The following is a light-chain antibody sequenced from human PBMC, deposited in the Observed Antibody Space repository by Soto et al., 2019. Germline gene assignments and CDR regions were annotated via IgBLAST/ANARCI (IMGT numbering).Light chain of an antibody. V-gene: IGKV1-39*01. J-gene: IGKJ5*01. CDR3: QQDYSTLAT. CDR2: AAS. Sequence: DIQMSRSPASLPASVGDRVTITCRAAESISRHLNWYQQKPGRAPDIIIYAASTLQNGVPSRFTGSGSGTEFTLTITGLQLEDFATYYCQQDYSTLATFGQGTRLEIK. CDR1: ESISRH.